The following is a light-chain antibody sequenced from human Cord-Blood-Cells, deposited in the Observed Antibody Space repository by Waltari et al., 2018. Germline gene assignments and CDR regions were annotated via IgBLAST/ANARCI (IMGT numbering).Light chain of an antibody. CDR2: EGS. Sequence: QSALTQPASVSGSPGQSITISCTGTSSDVGSYNLFSWYQQHPGTAPKLMIYEGSKRPTGVSNRLSGSKSGNTASLTISGLQAEDEADYYCCSYAGSSTYVFGTGTKVTVL. V-gene: IGLV2-23*01. J-gene: IGLJ1*01. CDR3: CSYAGSSTYV. CDR1: SSDVGSYNL.